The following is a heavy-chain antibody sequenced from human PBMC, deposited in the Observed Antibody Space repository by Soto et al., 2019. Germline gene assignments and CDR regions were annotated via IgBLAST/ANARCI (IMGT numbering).Heavy chain of an antibody. CDR2: IIPILGIA. J-gene: IGHJ4*02. D-gene: IGHD3-22*01. CDR3: ARDPPSAYYYDSSGAIYY. Sequence: SVKVSCKASGGTFSIYTISWVRQAPGQGLEWMGRIIPILGIANYAQKFQGRVTITADKSTSTAYMELSSLRSEDTAVYYCARDPPSAYYYDSSGAIYYWGQGTLVTVSS. CDR1: GGTFSIYT. V-gene: IGHV1-69*04.